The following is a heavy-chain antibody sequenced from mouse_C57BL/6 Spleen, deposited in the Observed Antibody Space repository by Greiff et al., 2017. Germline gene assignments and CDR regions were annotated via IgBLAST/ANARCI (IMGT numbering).Heavy chain of an antibody. J-gene: IGHJ2*01. Sequence: EVKVEESGPGLVKPSQSLSLTCSVTGYSITSGYYWNWIRQFPGNKLEWMGYISYDGSNNYNPSLKNRISITRDTSKNQFFLKLNSVTTEDTATYYCARGWDGTFDYWGQGTTLTVSS. V-gene: IGHV3-6*01. CDR3: ARGWDGTFDY. CDR1: GYSITSGYY. D-gene: IGHD4-1*01. CDR2: ISYDGSN.